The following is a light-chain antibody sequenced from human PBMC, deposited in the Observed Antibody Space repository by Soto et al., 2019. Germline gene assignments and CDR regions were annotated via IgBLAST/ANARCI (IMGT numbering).Light chain of an antibody. V-gene: IGKV1-16*01. J-gene: IGKJ4*01. CDR1: QDISNY. CDR3: QQYNGYPLT. CDR2: ATS. Sequence: DIQMTQSPSSLSASVADRVTITCRASQDISNYLDWFQQKSGKAPNALITATSSLQSGVPSRFSGSGSGTDFSLTISSLQPEDFATYYCQQYNGYPLTFGGGTKVDIK.